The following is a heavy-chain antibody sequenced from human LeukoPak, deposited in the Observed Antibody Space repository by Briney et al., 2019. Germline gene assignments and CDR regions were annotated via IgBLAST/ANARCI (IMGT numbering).Heavy chain of an antibody. CDR1: GYTFTGYY. D-gene: IGHD6-19*01. J-gene: IGHJ6*02. CDR2: INPNSGGT. CDR3: ARDRGLVHDYYYYGMDV. V-gene: IGHV1-2*02. Sequence: ASVKVSCKASGYTFTGYYMHWVRQAPGQGLEWMGWINPNSGGTNYARKFQGRVTMTRDTSISTAYMELSRLRSDDTAVHYCARDRGLVHDYYYYGMDVWGQGTTVTVSS.